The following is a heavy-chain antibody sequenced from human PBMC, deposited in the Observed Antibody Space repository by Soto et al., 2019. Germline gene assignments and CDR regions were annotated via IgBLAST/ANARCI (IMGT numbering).Heavy chain of an antibody. CDR2: ISDSGST. J-gene: IGHJ4*02. Sequence: EVHLLESGGGLVQPGGSLRLSCAASGFSFNNYAMNWVRQAPGQGLEWVSTISDSGSTYYADSVKGRFTISRDNSKNTLYLQMKCLRAEDTAVYFCAKDVGGHYCTPTSCLYFFHSWGRGTLVTVSS. D-gene: IGHD2-2*01. V-gene: IGHV3-23*01. CDR1: GFSFNNYA. CDR3: AKDVGGHYCTPTSCLYFFHS.